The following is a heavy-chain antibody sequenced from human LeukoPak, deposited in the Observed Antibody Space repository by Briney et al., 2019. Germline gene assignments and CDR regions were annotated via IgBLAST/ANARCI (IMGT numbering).Heavy chain of an antibody. CDR3: ARGEYNSGWSLSDY. D-gene: IGHD6-19*01. V-gene: IGHV3-74*01. CDR2: INSDGSST. Sequence: GGSLRLSCAASGFTFSRYWMHWVRQVPGKGLVWVSRINSDGSSTSYADPVKGRFSISRDNAKNTLYLQMNSLRAEDTAMCYRARGEYNSGWSLSDYWGQGTLVTVSS. J-gene: IGHJ4*02. CDR1: GFTFSRYW.